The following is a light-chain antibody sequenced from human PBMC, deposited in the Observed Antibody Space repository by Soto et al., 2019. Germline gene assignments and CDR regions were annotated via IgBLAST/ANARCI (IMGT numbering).Light chain of an antibody. V-gene: IGKV3-15*01. Sequence: IVFKQSPSTLSLSKGERATLSCRASQSVSSNLAWYQQKPGQAPRLLIYGASTRATGIPARFSGSGSGTEFTLTISSLQSEDFAVYYCQQYNDWPPITFGQGTRLEIK. CDR1: QSVSSN. CDR2: GAS. CDR3: QQYNDWPPIT. J-gene: IGKJ5*01.